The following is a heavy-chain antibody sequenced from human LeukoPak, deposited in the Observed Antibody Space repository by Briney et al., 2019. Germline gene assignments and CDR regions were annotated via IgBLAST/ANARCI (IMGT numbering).Heavy chain of an antibody. Sequence: PSETLSLTCTVSRGSISSYYWSWIRQPPGKGLEWIGYIYSSGSTNYNPSLKSRVTIFVDTSKNQFSLKLSSMTAADTAVYYCARRSSTWSFDYWGQGTLVTLSS. V-gene: IGHV4-59*08. D-gene: IGHD6-13*01. J-gene: IGHJ4*02. CDR3: ARRSSTWSFDY. CDR2: IYSSGST. CDR1: RGSISSYY.